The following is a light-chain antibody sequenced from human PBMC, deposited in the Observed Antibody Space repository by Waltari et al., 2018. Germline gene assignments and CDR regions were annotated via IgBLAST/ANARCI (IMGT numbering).Light chain of an antibody. CDR2: DTS. V-gene: IGKV3-11*01. CDR3: QQRSHWPMYT. J-gene: IGKJ2*01. CDR1: ESIASP. Sequence: EIVLTQSPATLSLSPGDRATLSCRASESIASPLVWYQQKPGHPPRILIYDTSNRAAGIPARFSGSGSGTDFSLTISSLEPEDFVVYYCQQRSHWPMYTFGQGTKLEIK.